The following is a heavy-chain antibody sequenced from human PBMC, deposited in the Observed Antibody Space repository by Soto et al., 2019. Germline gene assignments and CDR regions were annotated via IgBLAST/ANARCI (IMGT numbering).Heavy chain of an antibody. D-gene: IGHD2-15*01. V-gene: IGHV1-18*01. CDR1: GYTFTSYV. Sequence: ASVKVSCKASGYTFTSYVISWVRQAPGQGLEWMGWISAYNGNTNYAQKLQGRVTMTTDTSTSTAYMELRSLRSDDTAVYYCARGPNGDCSGGSCYWNWFDPWGQGTLVTVSS. CDR2: ISAYNGNT. J-gene: IGHJ5*02. CDR3: ARGPNGDCSGGSCYWNWFDP.